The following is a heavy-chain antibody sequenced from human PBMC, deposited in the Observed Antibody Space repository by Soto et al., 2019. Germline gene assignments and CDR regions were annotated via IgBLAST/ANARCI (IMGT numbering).Heavy chain of an antibody. CDR1: GGSFSGYY. Sequence: PSETLSLTCAVYGGSFSGYYWSWIRQPPGKGLEWIGEINHSGSTNYNPSLKSRVTISVDTSKNQFSLKLSSVTAADTAVYYCARRRFGYCSGGSCYEVFDYWGQGTLVTVSS. J-gene: IGHJ4*02. CDR2: INHSGST. V-gene: IGHV4-34*01. CDR3: ARRRFGYCSGGSCYEVFDY. D-gene: IGHD2-15*01.